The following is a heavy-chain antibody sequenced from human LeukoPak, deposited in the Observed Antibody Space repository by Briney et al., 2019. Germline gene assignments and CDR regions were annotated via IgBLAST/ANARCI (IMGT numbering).Heavy chain of an antibody. Sequence: GGSLTLSCAASGFTFSSYAMSWVRQAPGKGPEWVAHINSADNVEYYTDSVRGRFTMSRDNAKDLLYLHLNSLRDEDTAVYYCARDTVNGPFVISLDLWGQGALVTVSS. D-gene: IGHD2-8*01. CDR2: INSADNVE. J-gene: IGHJ5*02. V-gene: IGHV3-21*06. CDR1: GFTFSSYA. CDR3: ARDTVNGPFVISLDL.